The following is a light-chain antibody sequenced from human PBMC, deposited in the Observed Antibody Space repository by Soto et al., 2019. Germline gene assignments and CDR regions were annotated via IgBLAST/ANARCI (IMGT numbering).Light chain of an antibody. J-gene: IGKJ1*01. V-gene: IGKV1-5*03. CDR1: QSISSW. CDR2: KAS. CDR3: EQYNSYSAWT. Sequence: DIQMTQSPSTLSASVGDRVTITCRASQSISSWVAWYQQKPGKAPKLLIYKASSLESGVPSRFSGSGSGTEITPTISGLQPEDFATYYREQYNSYSAWTFGQGTKVEIK.